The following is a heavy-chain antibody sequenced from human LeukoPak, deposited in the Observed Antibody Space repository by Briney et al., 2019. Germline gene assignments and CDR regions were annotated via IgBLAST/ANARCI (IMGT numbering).Heavy chain of an antibody. CDR3: VRKASYYDSSEDGYFDL. CDR1: GFTFSSYA. V-gene: IGHV3-23*01. D-gene: IGHD3-22*01. Sequence: GSLRLSCAASGFTFSSYAMTWVRQAPGKGLEWVSGISSSGGTTYHADSVKGRFTISRDNSKNTLYLQMNSLGAEDTAVYYCVRKASYYDSSEDGYFDLWGRGTLVTVSS. J-gene: IGHJ2*01. CDR2: ISSSGGTT.